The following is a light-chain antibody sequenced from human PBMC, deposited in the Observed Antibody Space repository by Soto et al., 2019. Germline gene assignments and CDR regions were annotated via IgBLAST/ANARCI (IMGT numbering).Light chain of an antibody. CDR1: QSVSSSY. V-gene: IGKV3-20*01. CDR2: GAS. CDR3: QQYGSSPPWT. J-gene: IGKJ1*01. Sequence: EIMLTQSPCTLSLSPGERATLSCRASQSVSSSYLAWYQQKPGQAPRLLIYGASSRATGIPDRFSGSGSGTDFTLTISRLEPEDFAVYYCQQYGSSPPWTFGQGTKVDIK.